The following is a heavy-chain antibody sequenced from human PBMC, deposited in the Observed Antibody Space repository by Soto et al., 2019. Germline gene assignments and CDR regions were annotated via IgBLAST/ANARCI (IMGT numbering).Heavy chain of an antibody. CDR1: GGSIYSYY. J-gene: IGHJ5*02. D-gene: IGHD3-10*01. CDR3: ARDHWTGRANWFDP. CDR2: ISDTGTT. V-gene: IGHV4-59*01. Sequence: SETLSLTCSVFGGSIYSYYWSWTRQAPGKGMGWICHISDTGTTTYNPSLNGRVTISVNTSNTRFSLRLTSVTEADTAFYFCARDHWTGRANWFDPWGPGILVTVSS.